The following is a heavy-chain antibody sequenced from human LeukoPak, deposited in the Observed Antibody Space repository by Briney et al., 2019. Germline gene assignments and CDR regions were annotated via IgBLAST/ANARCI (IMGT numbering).Heavy chain of an antibody. CDR3: ARAATVTTIVWGDFDY. CDR1: GFTFSSYS. Sequence: TGGSLRLSCAASGFTFSSYSMNWVRQAPGKGLEWVSSISSSSSYIYYADSVKGRFTISRDNAKNSLYLQMNSLRAEDTAVYYCARAATVTTIVWGDFDYWGQGTLVTVSS. J-gene: IGHJ4*02. D-gene: IGHD4-17*01. V-gene: IGHV3-21*01. CDR2: ISSSSSYI.